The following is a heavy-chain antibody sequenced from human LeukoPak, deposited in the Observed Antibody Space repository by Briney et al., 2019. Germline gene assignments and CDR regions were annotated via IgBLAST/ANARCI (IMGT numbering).Heavy chain of an antibody. CDR2: ISSSSSYI. J-gene: IGHJ5*02. CDR3: ARDPLGEFDP. V-gene: IGHV3-21*01. D-gene: IGHD3-10*01. Sequence: PGGSLRLSCAASGFTFSSYSMNWVRQAPGKGLEWVSSISSSSSYIYYADSVKGRFTISRDNAKNPLYLQMNSLRAEDTAVYYCARDPLGEFDPWGQGTLVTVSS. CDR1: GFTFSSYS.